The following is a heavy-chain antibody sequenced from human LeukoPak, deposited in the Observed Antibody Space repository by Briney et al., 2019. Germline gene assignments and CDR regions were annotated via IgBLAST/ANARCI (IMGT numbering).Heavy chain of an antibody. CDR2: IYHSGTT. Sequence: SETLSLTCTVSGYSINGGYYWGWIRQPPGKGLEWIGIIYHSGTTYSNPSLKSRVTISVDTSKNQFSLRLSSVTAEDTAVYYCARGAYSYVGYFDYWGQGTLVTVSS. CDR3: ARGAYSYVGYFDY. CDR1: GYSINGGYY. J-gene: IGHJ4*02. D-gene: IGHD5-18*01. V-gene: IGHV4-38-2*02.